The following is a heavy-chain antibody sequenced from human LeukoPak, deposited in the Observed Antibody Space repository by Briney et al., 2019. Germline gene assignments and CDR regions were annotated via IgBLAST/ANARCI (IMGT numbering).Heavy chain of an antibody. CDR2: INPNSGGT. CDR3: ARVPFYDILTGYPIDY. CDR1: GYTFTSYY. J-gene: IGHJ4*02. Sequence: ASVKVSCKASGYTFTSYYMHWVRQAPGQGLEWMGWINPNSGGTNYAQKFQGRVTMTRDTSISTAYMELSRLRSDDTAVYYCARVPFYDILTGYPIDYWGQGTLVTVSS. V-gene: IGHV1-2*02. D-gene: IGHD3-9*01.